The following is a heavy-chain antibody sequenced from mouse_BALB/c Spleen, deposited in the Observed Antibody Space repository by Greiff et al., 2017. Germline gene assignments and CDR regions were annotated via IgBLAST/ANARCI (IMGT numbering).Heavy chain of an antibody. Sequence: DVKLVESGGDLVKPGGSLKLSCAASGFTFSSYGMSWVRQTPDKRLEWVATISSGGSYTYYPDSVKGRFTISRDNAKNTLYLQMSSLKSEDTAMYYCARKIITTVVAFDYWGQGTTLTVSS. CDR2: ISSGGSYT. V-gene: IGHV5-6*02. D-gene: IGHD1-1*01. CDR1: GFTFSSYG. J-gene: IGHJ2*01. CDR3: ARKIITTVVAFDY.